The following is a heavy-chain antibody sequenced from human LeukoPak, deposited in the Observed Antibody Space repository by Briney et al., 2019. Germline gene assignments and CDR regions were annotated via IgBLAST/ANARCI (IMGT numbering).Heavy chain of an antibody. Sequence: PGGSLRLSCAASGFTFSSYAMHWVRQAPGKGLEWVAVISYDGSNKYYADSVKGRFTISRDNSKNTLYLQMNSLRAEDTAVYYCAISKVAAATFDYWGQGTLVTVSS. CDR1: GFTFSSYA. J-gene: IGHJ4*02. CDR2: ISYDGSNK. D-gene: IGHD6-13*01. CDR3: AISKVAAATFDY. V-gene: IGHV3-30-3*01.